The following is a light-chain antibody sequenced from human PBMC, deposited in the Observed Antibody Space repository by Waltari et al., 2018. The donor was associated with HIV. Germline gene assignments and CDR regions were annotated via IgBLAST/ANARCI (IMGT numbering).Light chain of an antibody. V-gene: IGLV1-40*01. J-gene: IGLJ3*02. CDR2: GKN. CDR1: SSNIGALARFD. CDR3: QSYDSSLSGSV. Sequence: QSVLTQPPSVSGAPGQRVTISCTGSSSNIGALARFDVHWYQQLPGTAPKLLIYGKNNRPSGVPNRFAGYRSCNSASLAITGLQAEDEAHYYCQSYDSSLSGSVFGGGTKLTVL.